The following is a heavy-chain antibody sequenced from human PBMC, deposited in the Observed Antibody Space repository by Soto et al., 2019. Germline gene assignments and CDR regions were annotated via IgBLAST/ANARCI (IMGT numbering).Heavy chain of an antibody. CDR3: ARIVVGDRIYDSSGYLDDY. Sequence: TLYLTCVDPGGSISSSNWWSWVRQPPGKGLEWIGEIYHSGSTNYNPSLKSRVTISVDKSKNQFSLKLSSVTAADTAVYYCARIVVGDRIYDSSGYLDDYWGQGTLVTVSS. V-gene: IGHV4-4*02. D-gene: IGHD3-22*01. CDR2: IYHSGST. CDR1: GGSISSSNW. J-gene: IGHJ4*02.